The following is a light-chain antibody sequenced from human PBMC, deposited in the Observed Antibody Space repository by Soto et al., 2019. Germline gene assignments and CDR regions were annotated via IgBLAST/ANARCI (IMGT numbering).Light chain of an antibody. CDR1: QSVSSN. J-gene: IGKJ1*01. V-gene: IGKV3-15*01. Sequence: EIMMTQSPATLSVSPGERATLSCRASQSVSSNLAWYQQKPGQAPRLLIYGASTRATGIPARFSGSGSGTEFTLTISSLQSEDFAVYYWQQYNNWPPWTFGQGTKVDIK. CDR3: QQYNNWPPWT. CDR2: GAS.